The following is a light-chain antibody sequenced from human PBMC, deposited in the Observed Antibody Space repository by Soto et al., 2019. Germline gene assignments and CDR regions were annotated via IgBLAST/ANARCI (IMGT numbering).Light chain of an antibody. CDR3: QQYDTYSRT. CDR2: EVS. Sequence: DIQMTQSPSALSASVGDRVTITCRASQSVSNWLAWYRQKPGEAPKLLIYEVSTLERGVPSRFSGSGSGTEFTLTISCLQPDDFATFYCQQYDTYSRTFGQGTKVEVK. CDR1: QSVSNW. J-gene: IGKJ1*01. V-gene: IGKV1-5*03.